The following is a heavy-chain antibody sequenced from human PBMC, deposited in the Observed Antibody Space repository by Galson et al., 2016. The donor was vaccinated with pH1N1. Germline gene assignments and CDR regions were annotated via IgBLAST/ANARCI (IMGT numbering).Heavy chain of an antibody. V-gene: IGHV4-4*07. D-gene: IGHD1-26*01. CDR2: T. CDR3: AREWDHALDV. Sequence: TNYNPSFESRVSMSIDTSRTQFSLKMTSVTTADTAVYYCAREWDHALDVWGQGTTVTVSS. J-gene: IGHJ6*02.